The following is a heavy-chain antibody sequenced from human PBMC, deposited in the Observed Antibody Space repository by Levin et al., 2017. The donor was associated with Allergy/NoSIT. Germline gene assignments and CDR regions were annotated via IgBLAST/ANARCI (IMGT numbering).Heavy chain of an antibody. V-gene: IGHV3-30-3*01. Sequence: GSLRLSCAASGFTFSNYAMHWVRQAPGKGLAWVGVISDDGSSEFYIDSVKGRFTISRDNSKNRLYLQMDSLRAEDTALYYCVREIAEEGTWGQGTLVIVSS. CDR2: ISDDGSSE. CDR3: VREIAEEGT. CDR1: GFTFSNYA. J-gene: IGHJ4*02. D-gene: IGHD1-1*01.